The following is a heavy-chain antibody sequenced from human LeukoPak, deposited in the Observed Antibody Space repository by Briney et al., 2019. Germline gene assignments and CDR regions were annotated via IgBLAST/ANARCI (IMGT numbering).Heavy chain of an antibody. V-gene: IGHV3-30*03. Sequence: GGSLRLSCAASGFTFSSYGMHWVRQAPGRGLEWVAVISNDGTTKYYADSVRGRFTISSDSSKHTVYLQMNSLRPEDTAVYYCARATGSGYDLGIYYFDYWGQGTLVTVSS. CDR1: GFTFSSYG. J-gene: IGHJ4*02. D-gene: IGHD5-12*01. CDR3: ARATGSGYDLGIYYFDY. CDR2: ISNDGTTK.